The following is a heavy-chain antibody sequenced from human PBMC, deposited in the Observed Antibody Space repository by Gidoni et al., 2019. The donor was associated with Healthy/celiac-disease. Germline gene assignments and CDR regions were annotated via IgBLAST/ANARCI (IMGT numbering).Heavy chain of an antibody. CDR1: GGSFRGYY. J-gene: IGHJ5*02. Sequence: QVQLQQWGAGLVKPSETLSLTCAVHGGSFRGYYWSWIRQPPGQGLEWIGEINHSGSTNYNPSLKSRVTISVDTSKNQFSLKLSSVTAADTAVYYCARLFWAPSMVRGHGWFDPWGQGTLVTVSS. D-gene: IGHD3-10*01. V-gene: IGHV4-34*01. CDR2: INHSGST. CDR3: ARLFWAPSMVRGHGWFDP.